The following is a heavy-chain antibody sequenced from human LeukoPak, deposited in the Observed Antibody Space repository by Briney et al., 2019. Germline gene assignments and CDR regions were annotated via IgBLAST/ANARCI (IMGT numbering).Heavy chain of an antibody. CDR3: ARHLLGEAYFMDY. CDR2: IYPGDPDT. D-gene: IGHD1-26*01. J-gene: IGHJ4*02. V-gene: IGHV5-51*01. Sequence: GESLQISCKASGYTFSSHWIGWVRQMPGKGLEWMGIIYPGDPDTRYSPSFAGQVTISADKSISTAYLHWSSLKASDTAMYYCARHLLGEAYFMDYWGQGTLVTVSS. CDR1: GYTFSSHW.